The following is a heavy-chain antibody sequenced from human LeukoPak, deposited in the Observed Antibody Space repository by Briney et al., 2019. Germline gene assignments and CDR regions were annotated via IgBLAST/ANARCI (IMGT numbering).Heavy chain of an antibody. D-gene: IGHD6-13*01. Sequence: GGSLRLSCAASGFTFSSYAMSWVRQAPGKGLEWVSAISGSGGSTYYADSVKGRFTISRDNSKNTLYLQMNSLRAEDTAVYYCAKYGSSWSTYNWFDPWGQGTLVTVSS. CDR2: ISGSGGST. J-gene: IGHJ5*02. CDR3: AKYGSSWSTYNWFDP. V-gene: IGHV3-23*01. CDR1: GFTFSSYA.